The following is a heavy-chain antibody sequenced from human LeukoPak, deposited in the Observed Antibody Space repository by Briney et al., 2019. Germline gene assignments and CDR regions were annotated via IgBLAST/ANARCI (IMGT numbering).Heavy chain of an antibody. Sequence: ASVKVSCKASGYTFTSYYMHWVRQAPRQGLEWMGIINPSGGSTNYAQEFQGRVTITADESTSTAYMELSSLRSEDTAVYYCARAPNDYYYYYYMDVWGKGTTVTVSS. V-gene: IGHV1-46*01. CDR2: INPSGGST. J-gene: IGHJ6*03. CDR3: ARAPNDYYYYYYMDV. CDR1: GYTFTSYY.